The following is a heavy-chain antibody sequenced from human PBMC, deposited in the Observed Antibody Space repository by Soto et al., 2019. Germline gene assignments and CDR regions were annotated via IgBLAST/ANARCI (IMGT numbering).Heavy chain of an antibody. CDR1: GFTFSSYA. CDR2: ISGSGGST. J-gene: IGHJ4*02. CDR3: AKDRDAIVVGYFDY. D-gene: IGHD2-2*01. V-gene: IGHV3-23*01. Sequence: GGSLRLSCAASGFTFSSYAMSWVRQAPGKGLEWVSAISGSGGSTYYADSVKGRFTISRDNSKNPLYLQMNSLRAEDTAVYYCAKDRDAIVVGYFDYWGQGTLVTVSS.